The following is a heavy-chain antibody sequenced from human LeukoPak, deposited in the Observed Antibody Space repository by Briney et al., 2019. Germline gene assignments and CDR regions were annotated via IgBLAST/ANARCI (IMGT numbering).Heavy chain of an antibody. CDR3: ARGLYSSSWYHFDY. V-gene: IGHV4-34*01. CDR2: INHRGST. Sequence: PSETLSLTCVVYGGSFGGYYWSWIRQSPGKGLEWIGEINHRGSTNYNPSLKRRVTISVDTSKNQFSLKLSSVTAADTAVYYCARGLYSSSWYHFDYWGQGTLVTVSS. D-gene: IGHD6-13*01. CDR1: GGSFGGYY. J-gene: IGHJ4*02.